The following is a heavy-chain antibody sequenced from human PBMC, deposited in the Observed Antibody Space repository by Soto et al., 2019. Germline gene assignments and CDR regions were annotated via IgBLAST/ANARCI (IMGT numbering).Heavy chain of an antibody. J-gene: IGHJ3*02. D-gene: IGHD5-18*01. CDR2: IYYSGST. CDR3: ARVSRGYSYGHGAFDI. Sequence: SETLSLTCTVSGGSISSGGYYWSWIRQHPGKGLEWIGYIYYSGSTYYNPSLKSRVTISVDTSKNQFSLKLSSVTAADTAVYYCARVSRGYSYGHGAFDIWGQGTTVTVSS. CDR1: GGSISSGGYY. V-gene: IGHV4-31*03.